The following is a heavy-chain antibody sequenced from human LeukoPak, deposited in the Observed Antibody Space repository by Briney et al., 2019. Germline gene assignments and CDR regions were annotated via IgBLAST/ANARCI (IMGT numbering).Heavy chain of an antibody. V-gene: IGHV3-21*01. Sequence: PGGSLRLSCAASGFTFSSYSMNWVCQAPGKGLEWVSSISSSSSYIYYADSVKGRFTISRDNAKNSLYLQMNSLRAEDTAVYCCAREIYGYNSQSRFLPLEVWGQGTTVTASS. CDR3: AREIYGYNSQSRFLPLEV. CDR2: ISSSSSYI. CDR1: GFTFSSYS. D-gene: IGHD5-24*01. J-gene: IGHJ6*02.